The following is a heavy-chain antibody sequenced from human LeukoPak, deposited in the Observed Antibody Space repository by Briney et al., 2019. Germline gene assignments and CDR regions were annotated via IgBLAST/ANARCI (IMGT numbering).Heavy chain of an antibody. J-gene: IGHJ4*02. Sequence: GGSLRLSCAASGFTFSSYAMSWVRQAPGKGLEWVTAISGSGAGTYYADSVKGRFTISRDNSKNTLYLQMNSLRAEDTAVYYCAKNITYYFDYWGQGTLVTVSS. CDR2: ISGSGAGT. CDR3: AKNITYYFDY. D-gene: IGHD1/OR15-1a*01. V-gene: IGHV3-23*01. CDR1: GFTFSSYA.